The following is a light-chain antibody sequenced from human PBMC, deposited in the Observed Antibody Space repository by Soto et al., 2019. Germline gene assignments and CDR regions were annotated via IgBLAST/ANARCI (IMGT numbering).Light chain of an antibody. CDR3: YSDAGSTTVV. V-gene: IGLV2-23*01. J-gene: IGLJ2*01. CDR1: SSDVGSYNL. CDR2: EGS. Sequence: QSALTQPASVSGSPGQSITISCTGTSSDVGSYNLVSWYQQHPGKAPKLMIYEGSKRPSGVSNRFSGSKSGNTASLTISGLQAEDEADYYCYSDAGSTTVVFGGGTKVTVL.